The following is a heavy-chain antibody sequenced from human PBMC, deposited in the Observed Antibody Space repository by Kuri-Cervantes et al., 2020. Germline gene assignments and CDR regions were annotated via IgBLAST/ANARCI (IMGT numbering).Heavy chain of an antibody. CDR2: IWYDGSNK. J-gene: IGHJ4*02. CDR3: AKDVHGYNDY. V-gene: IGHV3-30*02. D-gene: IGHD5-24*01. Sequence: GESLKISCAASGFTFSTYGMHWVRQAPGKGLEWVAVIWYDGSNKDYADSVKGRFTISRDNSKNTLYLQMNSLRAEDTAVYYCAKDVHGYNDYWGQGTLVTVSS. CDR1: GFTFSTYG.